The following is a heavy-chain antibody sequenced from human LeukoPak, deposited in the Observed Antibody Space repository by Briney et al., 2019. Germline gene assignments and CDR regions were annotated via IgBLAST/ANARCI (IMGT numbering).Heavy chain of an antibody. CDR3: ARDDGYSSGYDAFDI. CDR2: INPSGGST. CDR1: GYTFTSYY. J-gene: IGHJ3*02. D-gene: IGHD6-19*01. Sequence: ASVKVSCKASGYTFTSYYMHWVRQAPGQGLEWTGIINPSGGSTSYAQKFQGRVTMTRDMSTSTVYMELSSLRSEDTAVYYCARDDGYSSGYDAFDIWGQGTMVTVSS. V-gene: IGHV1-46*01.